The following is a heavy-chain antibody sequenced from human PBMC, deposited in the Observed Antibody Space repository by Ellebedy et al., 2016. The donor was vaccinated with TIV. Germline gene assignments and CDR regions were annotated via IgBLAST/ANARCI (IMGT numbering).Heavy chain of an antibody. CDR3: ARGMKDGFFLDY. Sequence: GESLKISCAASGFTFSTYWMHWVRQAPGKGLVWVSRINSDGSRTTYADSVKGRFTISRDNAKNTLYLQMSSLRAEDTAIYYCARGMKDGFFLDYWGQGTLVTVSS. V-gene: IGHV3-74*01. CDR2: INSDGSRT. J-gene: IGHJ4*02. D-gene: IGHD5-24*01. CDR1: GFTFSTYW.